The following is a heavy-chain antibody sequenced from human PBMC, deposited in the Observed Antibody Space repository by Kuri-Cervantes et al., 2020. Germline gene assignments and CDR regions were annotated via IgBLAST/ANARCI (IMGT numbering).Heavy chain of an antibody. D-gene: IGHD2-15*01. CDR3: ASQYCSGGSCPPYYYYGMDV. Sequence: ASVKVSCKASGYTFTSYGISGVRQAPGQGLEWMGWISAYNGNTNYAQKLQGRVTMTTDTSTSTAYMELRSLRSDDTAVYYCASQYCSGGSCPPYYYYGMDVWGQGTTVTVSS. CDR1: GYTFTSYG. V-gene: IGHV1-18*01. J-gene: IGHJ6*02. CDR2: ISAYNGNT.